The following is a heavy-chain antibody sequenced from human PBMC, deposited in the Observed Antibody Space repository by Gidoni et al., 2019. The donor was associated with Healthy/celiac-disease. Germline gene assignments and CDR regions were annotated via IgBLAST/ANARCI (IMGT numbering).Heavy chain of an antibody. J-gene: IGHJ5*02. CDR3: ARVLEVGDWFDP. Sequence: EVQLVESGGGLVQPGGSLRLSCAASGFPFSSYWMSWFRQAPGKGLEWVANIKQDGSEKYYVDSVKGRFTISRDNAKNSLYLQMNSLRAEDTAVYYCARVLEVGDWFDPWGQGTLVTVSS. V-gene: IGHV3-7*01. D-gene: IGHD2-15*01. CDR1: GFPFSSYW. CDR2: IKQDGSEK.